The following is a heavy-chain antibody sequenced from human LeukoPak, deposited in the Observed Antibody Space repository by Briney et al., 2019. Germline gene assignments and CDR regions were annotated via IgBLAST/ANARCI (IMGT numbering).Heavy chain of an antibody. CDR3: ANGYGNNWFDP. CDR2: ISSSSSYM. V-gene: IGHV3-21*04. D-gene: IGHD4-17*01. CDR1: GFTFSSYS. Sequence: GGSLRLSCAASGFTFSSYSMNWVRQAPGKGLEWVSSISSSSSYMYYADSVKGRFTISRDNSKNTLYLQMNSLRAEDTAVYYCANGYGNNWFDPWGQGTLVTVSS. J-gene: IGHJ5*02.